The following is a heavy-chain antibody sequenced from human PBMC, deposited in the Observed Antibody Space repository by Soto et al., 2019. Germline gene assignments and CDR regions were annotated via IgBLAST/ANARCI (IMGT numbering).Heavy chain of an antibody. J-gene: IGHJ3*02. Sequence: VQLVQSGAEVKKPGSSVKVSCKASGGTFSSYAISWVRQAPGQGLEWMGGIIPIFGTANYAQKFQGRVTITADESTSTAYMELSSLRSEDTAVYYCARGKPHYYDSSGYSLTHAFDIWGQGTMVTVSS. CDR3: ARGKPHYYDSSGYSLTHAFDI. D-gene: IGHD3-22*01. V-gene: IGHV1-69*01. CDR2: IIPIFGTA. CDR1: GGTFSSYA.